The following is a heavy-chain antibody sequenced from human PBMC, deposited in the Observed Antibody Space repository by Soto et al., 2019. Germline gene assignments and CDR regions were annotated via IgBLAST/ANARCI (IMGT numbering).Heavy chain of an antibody. CDR2: IIPISETT. CDR1: GGTFSSYA. D-gene: IGHD2-2*01. CDR3: ARSQGSSTSLEIYYYYYYGMDV. Sequence: QVQLVQSGDEVKKPGSSVKVSCKASGGTFSSYAISWVRQAPGQGLEWMGGIIPISETTNYAQKIQGRVTITAYESKSTAYMELSSRRSEDTAVYYCARSQGSSTSLEIYYYYYYGMDVWGQGTTVTVSS. J-gene: IGHJ6*02. V-gene: IGHV1-69*01.